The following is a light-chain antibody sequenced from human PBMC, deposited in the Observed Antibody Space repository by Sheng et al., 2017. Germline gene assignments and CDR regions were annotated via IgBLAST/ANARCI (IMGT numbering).Light chain of an antibody. Sequence: DIVLTQSPDSLAVSLGERATINCKSSQSVLSNSNKQNYLAWFQQKPGQPPKLLISWASTRQSGVPDRFSGSGSGADFTLTISSLQAEDVAVYYCQQYYGAPVTFGQG. V-gene: IGKV4-1*01. CDR2: WAS. CDR1: QSVLSNSNKQNY. CDR3: QQYYGAPVT. J-gene: IGKJ5*01.